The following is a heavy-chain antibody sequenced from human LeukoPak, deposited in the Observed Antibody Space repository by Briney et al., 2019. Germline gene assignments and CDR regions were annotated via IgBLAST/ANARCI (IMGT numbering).Heavy chain of an antibody. V-gene: IGHV3-9*01. D-gene: IGHD6-19*01. CDR1: GFTFDDYA. Sequence: GRSLRLSCAAPGFTFDDYAMHWVRQAPGKGLEWVSGISWNSGSIGYADSVKGRFTISRDNAKNSLYLQMNSLRAEDTALYYCAKASRIAVAGSPIAGWGQGTLVTVSS. CDR2: ISWNSGSI. CDR3: AKASRIAVAGSPIAG. J-gene: IGHJ4*02.